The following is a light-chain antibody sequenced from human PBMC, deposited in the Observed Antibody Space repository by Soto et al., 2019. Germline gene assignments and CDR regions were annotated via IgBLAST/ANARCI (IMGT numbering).Light chain of an antibody. CDR2: SDN. V-gene: IGLV1-44*01. Sequence: QSVLTQSPSASGTPGQRVSISCSGSTSNIGTHTVNWYQHVQGTAPNLLIDSDNQRPSAVPGRFSGSKSGTSASLAISGLLAEEDDDYYCAKRDDSPNVVFGGGTKLTVL. CDR3: AKRDDSPNVV. J-gene: IGLJ2*01. CDR1: TSNIGTHT.